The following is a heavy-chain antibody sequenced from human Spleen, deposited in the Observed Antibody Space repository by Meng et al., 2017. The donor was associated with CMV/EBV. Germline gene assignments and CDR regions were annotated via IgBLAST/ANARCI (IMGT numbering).Heavy chain of an antibody. CDR2: ISISASTI. CDR3: ARGITTLGDY. V-gene: IGHV3-11*04. CDR1: GFIFSDYF. J-gene: IGHJ4*02. Sequence: GGSLRLSCAASGFIFSDYFMSWIRQAPGKRLEWISYISISASTIYYADSVKGRFPISRDNAKNSLYLQMNSLRAEDTAVYYCARGITTLGDYWGQGTLVTVSS. D-gene: IGHD3-22*01.